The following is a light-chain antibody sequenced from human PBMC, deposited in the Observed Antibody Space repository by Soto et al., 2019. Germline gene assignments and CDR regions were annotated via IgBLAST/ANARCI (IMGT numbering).Light chain of an antibody. V-gene: IGKV1-5*03. J-gene: IGKJ1*01. CDR1: QSISSY. CDR2: KAS. CDR3: QHYNSYSEA. Sequence: DIQMTHCPSSLSASVGDRVTITCRASQSISSYLNWYQQKPGKAPKLLIYKASTLKSGVPSRFSGSGSGTEFTLTISSLQPDDFATYYCQHYNSYSEAFGQGTKVDI.